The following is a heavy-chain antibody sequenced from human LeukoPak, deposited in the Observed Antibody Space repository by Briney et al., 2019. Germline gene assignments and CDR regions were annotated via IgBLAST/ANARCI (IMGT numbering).Heavy chain of an antibody. D-gene: IGHD2-2*01. CDR3: ARGSTRYYYYGMDV. CDR2: INHSGST. V-gene: IGHV4-34*01. Sequence: PSETLSLTCAVYGGSFSGYYWSWIRQPPGKGLEWIGEINHSGSTNYNPSLKSRVTISVATSKNQFSLKLSSVTAADTAVYYCARGSTRYYYYGMDVWGQGTTVTVSS. J-gene: IGHJ6*02. CDR1: GGSFSGYY.